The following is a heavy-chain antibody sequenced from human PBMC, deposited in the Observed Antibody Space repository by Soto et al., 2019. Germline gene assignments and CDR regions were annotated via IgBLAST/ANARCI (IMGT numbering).Heavy chain of an antibody. CDR2: IIPIFGTA. D-gene: IGHD1-26*01. CDR3: VRSRSGSYRFDY. CDR1: GGTFSSYA. J-gene: IGHJ4*02. Sequence: SVKVSCKASGGTFSSYAISWVRQAPGQGLEWMGGIIPIFGTANYAQKFQGRVTITADESTSTAYMELSSLRSEDTAVYYCVRSRSGSYRFDYWGQGTLVTVSS. V-gene: IGHV1-69*13.